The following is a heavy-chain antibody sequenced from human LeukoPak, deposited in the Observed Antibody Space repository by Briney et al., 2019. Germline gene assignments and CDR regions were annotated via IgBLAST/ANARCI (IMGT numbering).Heavy chain of an antibody. CDR2: IIPIFGTA. J-gene: IGHJ4*02. D-gene: IGHD4-17*01. CDR3: ARASGDYGDPYDY. V-gene: IGHV1-69*01. Sequence: GSSVKVSCKASGGIFSSYAISWVRQAPGQALEWMGGIIPIFGTANNAQKFQGRVTITADESTSTAYMELSSLRSEDTAVYYCARASGDYGDPYDYWGQGTLVTVPS. CDR1: GGIFSSYA.